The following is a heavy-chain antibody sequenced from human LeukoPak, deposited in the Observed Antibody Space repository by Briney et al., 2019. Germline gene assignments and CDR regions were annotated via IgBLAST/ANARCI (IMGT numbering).Heavy chain of an antibody. J-gene: IGHJ3*02. CDR2: IYASGNT. CDR1: GGSISSYY. CDR3: ARETEGGFWSGYTPFDI. Sequence: SETLSLTCTVSGGSISSYYWSWVRQPAGKGLEWIGRIYASGNTNYNPSLKSRVTISVDTSKNQFSLKLSSVTAADTAVYYCARETEGGFWSGYTPFDIWGQGTMVTVSS. D-gene: IGHD3-3*01. V-gene: IGHV4-4*07.